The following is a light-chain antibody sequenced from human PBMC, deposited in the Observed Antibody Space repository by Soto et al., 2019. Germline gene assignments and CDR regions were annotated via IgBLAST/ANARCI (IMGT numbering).Light chain of an antibody. CDR3: AAWDDSLNGQE. J-gene: IGLJ2*01. CDR1: SSNIGSNT. Sequence: QSVLTQPPSASGTPGQTVTISCSGSSSNIGSNTVNWYQQLPGTAPKLLIYSNNQRPSGVPDRFSGSKSGTSASLAISGLQSEDEADYYCAAWDDSLNGQEFGGGTKVTVL. CDR2: SNN. V-gene: IGLV1-44*01.